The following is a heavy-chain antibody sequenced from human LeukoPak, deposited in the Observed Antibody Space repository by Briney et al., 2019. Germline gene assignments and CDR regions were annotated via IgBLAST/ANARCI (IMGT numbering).Heavy chain of an antibody. J-gene: IGHJ2*01. CDR2: IHYSGGIT. CDR3: ARDHDILTGYDRYFDL. CDR1: GGSISSYY. Sequence: SETLSLTCTVSGGSISSYYWSWIRQPPGKGLEWIGYIHYSGGITYYNPSLKSRVTISVDTSKNQFSLKLSSVTAADTAVYYCARDHDILTGYDRYFDLWGRGTLVTVSS. D-gene: IGHD3-9*01. V-gene: IGHV4-59*12.